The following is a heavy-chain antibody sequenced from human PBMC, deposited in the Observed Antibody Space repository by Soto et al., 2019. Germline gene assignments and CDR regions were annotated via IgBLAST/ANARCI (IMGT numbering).Heavy chain of an antibody. V-gene: IGHV4-39*07. CDR2: ISYSGST. CDR1: GGSINNNHYY. J-gene: IGHJ4*02. D-gene: IGHD2-8*02. Sequence: PSETLSLTCTVSGGSINNNHYYWGWVRQPPGKGLEWIASISYSGSTNYNPSLKSRVTISVDTSKNQFSLKLTSVTAADTAVYYCARDKITGLFDYWGQGTLVTVSS. CDR3: ARDKITGLFDY.